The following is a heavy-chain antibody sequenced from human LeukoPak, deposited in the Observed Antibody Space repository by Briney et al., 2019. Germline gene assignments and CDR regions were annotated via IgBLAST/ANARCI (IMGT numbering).Heavy chain of an antibody. CDR2: IYTSGST. V-gene: IGHV4-61*02. CDR3: ARDPSYRYFDL. CDR1: GGSISSGSYY. J-gene: IGHJ2*01. Sequence: SETLSLTCTVSGGSISSGSYYWSWIRQPAGKGLEWIGRIYTSGSTNYNPSLKSRVTISVDTSKNQFSLKLSSVTAADTAVYYCARDPSYRYFDLWGGGTLVTVSS.